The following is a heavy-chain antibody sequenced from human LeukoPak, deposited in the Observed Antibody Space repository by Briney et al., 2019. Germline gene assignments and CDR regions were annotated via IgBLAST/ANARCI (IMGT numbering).Heavy chain of an antibody. Sequence: SETLSLTCTVSGGSISSYYWSRIRQPPGKGLEWIGYIYYSGSTNYNPSLKSRVTISVDTSKNQFSLKLSSVTAADTAVYYCARWYSSSSYYYYYYMDVWGKGTTVTVSS. J-gene: IGHJ6*03. CDR2: IYYSGST. CDR3: ARWYSSSSYYYYYYMDV. V-gene: IGHV4-59*08. CDR1: GGSISSYY. D-gene: IGHD6-6*01.